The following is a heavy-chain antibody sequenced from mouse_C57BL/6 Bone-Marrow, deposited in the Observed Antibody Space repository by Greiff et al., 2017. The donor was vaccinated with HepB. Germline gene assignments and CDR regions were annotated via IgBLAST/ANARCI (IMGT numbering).Heavy chain of an antibody. CDR1: GYTFTSYW. V-gene: IGHV1-69*01. J-gene: IGHJ3*01. CDR3: ARSDYSNYSFAY. Sequence: VQLQQPGAELVMPGASVKLSCKASGYTFTSYWMHWVKQRPGQGLEWIGEIDPSDSYTNYNQKFKGKSTLTVDKSSSTAYMQLSSLTSEDSAVYYCARSDYSNYSFAYWGQGTLVTVSA. CDR2: IDPSDSYT. D-gene: IGHD2-5*01.